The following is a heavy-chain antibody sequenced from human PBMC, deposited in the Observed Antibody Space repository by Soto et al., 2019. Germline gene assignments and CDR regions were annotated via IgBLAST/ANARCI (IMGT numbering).Heavy chain of an antibody. D-gene: IGHD3-22*01. V-gene: IGHV3-30*03. CDR3: VTKVVVVMTRAFDY. CDR1: GFTFRSSG. Sequence: GGSLRLSCAASGFTFRSSGMHWVRQAPGKGLEWVAFISFDGSETYYADSVKGRFTISRDNSKNTLYLQMDSLRVEDTAVYYCVTKVVVVMTRAFDYWGQGTLVTVSS. J-gene: IGHJ4*02. CDR2: ISFDGSET.